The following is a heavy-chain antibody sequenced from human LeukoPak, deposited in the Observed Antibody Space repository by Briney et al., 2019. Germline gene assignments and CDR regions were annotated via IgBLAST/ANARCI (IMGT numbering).Heavy chain of an antibody. Sequence: GASVKVSCKASGHTFPINGISWVRQAPGQGLEWMGWISANSGSTQYAQRFQGRITMTRDTSTSTAYMELGSLRSDDTALYYCARDVMYAFDYWGQGTLVTVSS. CDR3: ARDVMYAFDY. V-gene: IGHV1-18*01. J-gene: IGHJ4*02. D-gene: IGHD2-8*01. CDR2: ISANSGST. CDR1: GHTFPING.